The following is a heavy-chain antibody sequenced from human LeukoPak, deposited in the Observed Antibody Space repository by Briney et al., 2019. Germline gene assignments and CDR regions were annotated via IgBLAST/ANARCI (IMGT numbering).Heavy chain of an antibody. D-gene: IGHD2-15*01. CDR2: IYYSGST. CDR1: GGSISSSSYY. J-gene: IGHJ4*02. CDR3: ARLRYCSGGSCYSDY. V-gene: IGHV4-39*01. Sequence: SEILSLTCTVSGGSISSSSYYWGWIRQPPGKGLEWIGSIYYSGSTYYNPSLKSRVTISVDTSKNQFSLKLSSVTAADTAVYYCARLRYCSGGSCYSDYWGQGTLVTVSS.